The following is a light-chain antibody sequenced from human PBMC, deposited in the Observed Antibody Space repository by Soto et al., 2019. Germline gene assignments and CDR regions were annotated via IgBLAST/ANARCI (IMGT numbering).Light chain of an antibody. V-gene: IGKV3-11*01. CDR1: QSVSSY. CDR2: DAS. CDR3: QQRSNWPPTWT. Sequence: EIVLTQSPATLFLSPGERATLSCRASQSVSSYLAWYQHKPGQAPRLLIYDASNRATGIPARFSGSGSGTDFTLTISSLEPEDFAVYYCQQRSNWPPTWTFGQGTKVEIK. J-gene: IGKJ1*01.